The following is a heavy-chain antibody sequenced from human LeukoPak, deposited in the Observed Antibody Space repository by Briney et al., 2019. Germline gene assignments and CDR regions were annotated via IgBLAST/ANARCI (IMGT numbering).Heavy chain of an antibody. D-gene: IGHD5-24*01. Sequence: PSETLSLTCAVSGGSISSGGYSWSWIRQPPGKGLEWIGYIYHSGSTYYNPSLKSRVTISVDRSKNQFSLKLSSVTAADTAVYYYARHGRDGYNYGPVVYYWGQGTLVTVSS. CDR2: IYHSGST. CDR1: GGSISSGGYS. CDR3: ARHGRDGYNYGPVVYY. V-gene: IGHV4-30-2*01. J-gene: IGHJ4*02.